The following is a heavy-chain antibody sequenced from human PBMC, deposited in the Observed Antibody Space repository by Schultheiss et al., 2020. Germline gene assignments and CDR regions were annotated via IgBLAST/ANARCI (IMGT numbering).Heavy chain of an antibody. D-gene: IGHD3-10*01. CDR2: INSDGSST. J-gene: IGHJ5*02. V-gene: IGHV3-74*01. CDR1: GFTFSSYW. CDR3: AGSRGANWFDP. Sequence: WGSMRLSCAASGFTFSSYWMHWVRQAPGKGLVWVSRINSDGSSTSYADSVKGRFTISRDNAKNTLYLQMNSLRAEDTAVYYCAGSRGANWFDPWGQGTLVTVSS.